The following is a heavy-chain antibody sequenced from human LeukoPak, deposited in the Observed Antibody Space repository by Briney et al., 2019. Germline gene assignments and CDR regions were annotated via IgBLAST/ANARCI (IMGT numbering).Heavy chain of an antibody. CDR2: INPNSGGT. D-gene: IGHD5/OR15-5a*01. V-gene: IGHV1-2*02. CDR1: GYSFTGYY. CDR3: ARGSTRGASSDI. J-gene: IGHJ3*02. Sequence: ASVKVSCKASGYSFTGYYMYWVRQAPGHGLEWMGWINPNSGGTNYAQKFQGRVTMTRDTSISTAYMELSSLRSDDTAVFYCARGSTRGASSDIWGQGTMVTVSS.